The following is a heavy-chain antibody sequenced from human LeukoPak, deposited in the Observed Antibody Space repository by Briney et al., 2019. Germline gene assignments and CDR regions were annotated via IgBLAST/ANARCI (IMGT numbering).Heavy chain of an antibody. Sequence: GGSLRLSCAASGFTFSSYAMSWVRQAPGKGLEWVSGISGSGGNTYYVDSVKGRFTISRDNSKNKFYLQMNSLRAEDTAVYYCVKAAGIIGTTYFDYWGQGTLVTASS. CDR1: GFTFSSYA. J-gene: IGHJ4*02. CDR2: ISGSGGNT. V-gene: IGHV3-23*01. D-gene: IGHD1-20*01. CDR3: VKAAGIIGTTYFDY.